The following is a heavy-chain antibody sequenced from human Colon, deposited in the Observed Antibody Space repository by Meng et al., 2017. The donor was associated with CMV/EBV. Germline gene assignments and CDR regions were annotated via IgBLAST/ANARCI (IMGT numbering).Heavy chain of an antibody. CDR1: GFTFSEYY. V-gene: IGHV3-11*04. CDR3: AKGRMYYDFWSGYED. CDR2: IGGSSGVV. J-gene: IGHJ1*01. D-gene: IGHD3-3*01. Sequence: GESLKISCAASGFTFSEYYMSWVRQTPGKGLEWVSFIGGSSGVVYYATSVRGRFTISRDNTNDSLYLQMTSLRADDTAVYYCAKGRMYYDFWSGYEDWGQGTLVTVSS.